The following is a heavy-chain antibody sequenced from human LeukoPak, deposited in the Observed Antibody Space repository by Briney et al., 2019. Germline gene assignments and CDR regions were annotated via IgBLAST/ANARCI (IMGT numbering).Heavy chain of an antibody. CDR2: ISGSNDNT. CDR1: GFTFSSYA. V-gene: IGHV3-23*01. Sequence: GGSLRLSCAASGFTFSSYAMSWVRQAPGKGLEWVSSISGSNDNTYYADSVKDRFTISRDNSKNTLSLQMNSLRAEDTAVYYCAKNGLGYGFDIWGQGTMVTVSS. CDR3: AKNGLGYGFDI. J-gene: IGHJ3*02. D-gene: IGHD6-19*01.